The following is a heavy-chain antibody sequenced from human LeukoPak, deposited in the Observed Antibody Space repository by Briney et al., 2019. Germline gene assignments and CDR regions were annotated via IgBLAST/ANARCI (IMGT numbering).Heavy chain of an antibody. D-gene: IGHD6-6*01. CDR1: GFTFDDYG. CDR3: ARKASYSSSAYNPHYFDY. CDR2: INWNGGST. V-gene: IGHV3-20*04. Sequence: GGSLRLSCVVSGFTFDDYGMIWVRHAPGKGLEWVSGINWNGGSTGYADFVKGRFTISRDDAKNSLFLQMNSLRAEDTAFYYCARKASYSSSAYNPHYFDYWGQGALVTVSS. J-gene: IGHJ4*02.